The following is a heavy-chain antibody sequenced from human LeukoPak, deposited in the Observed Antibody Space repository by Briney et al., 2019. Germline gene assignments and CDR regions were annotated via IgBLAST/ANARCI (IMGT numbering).Heavy chain of an antibody. CDR3: ARGEHYYFWSGYDAGWFDP. V-gene: IGHV3-20*04. CDR2: INWYGGST. Sequence: GGSLRLSCAASGFTFDDYGMSWVRQAPGKGLECVSGINWYGGSTGYADSVKGRFTISRDNAKNSLFLQMNSLRAEDTALYYCARGEHYYFWSGYDAGWFDPWGQGTLVTVSS. D-gene: IGHD3-3*01. CDR1: GFTFDDYG. J-gene: IGHJ5*02.